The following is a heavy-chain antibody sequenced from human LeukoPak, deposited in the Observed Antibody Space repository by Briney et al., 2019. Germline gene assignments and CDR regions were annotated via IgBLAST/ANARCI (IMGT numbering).Heavy chain of an antibody. CDR3: ARRRGAAARYYFDY. D-gene: IGHD6-13*01. CDR1: GFTFSSYW. J-gene: IGHJ4*02. Sequence: GGSLRLSCAASGFTFSSYWMSWVRQAPGKGLEWVANIKQDGSEKYYVDSVKGRFTISRDNAKNSLYLQMNSLRAEDTAVYYCARRRGAAARYYFDYWGQGTLVTVSS. CDR2: IKQDGSEK. V-gene: IGHV3-7*03.